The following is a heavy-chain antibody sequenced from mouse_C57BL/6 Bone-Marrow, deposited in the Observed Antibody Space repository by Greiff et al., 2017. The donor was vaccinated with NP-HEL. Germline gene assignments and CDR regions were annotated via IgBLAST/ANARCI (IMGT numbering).Heavy chain of an antibody. V-gene: IGHV5-4*01. CDR2: ISDGGSYT. Sequence: DVKLVESGGGLVKPGGSLKLSCAASGFTFSSYAMSWVRQTPEKRLEWVATISDGGSYTYYPDNVKGRFTICRDNAKNNLYLQMSHLKSEDTAMYYCAREDPWFAYWGQGTLVTVSA. CDR1: GFTFSSYA. CDR3: AREDPWFAY. J-gene: IGHJ3*01.